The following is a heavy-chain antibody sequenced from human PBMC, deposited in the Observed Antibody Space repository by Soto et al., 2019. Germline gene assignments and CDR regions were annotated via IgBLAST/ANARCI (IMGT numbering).Heavy chain of an antibody. J-gene: IGHJ6*03. CDR2: IQSGGST. V-gene: IGHV3-66*01. CDR3: SRDDVCCSGGSGSGVPMDV. CDR1: GFTVSSHY. D-gene: IGHD2-15*01. Sequence: EVQLVESGGDLVQPGGSLRLSCAASGFTVSSHYMDWVRQAPGKGLECVSLIQSGGSTFYADSVKGRFTSSRDNSKNTLFIQMNSLRVEATAMCSCSRDDVCCSGGSGSGVPMDVWGRGTTVTVSS.